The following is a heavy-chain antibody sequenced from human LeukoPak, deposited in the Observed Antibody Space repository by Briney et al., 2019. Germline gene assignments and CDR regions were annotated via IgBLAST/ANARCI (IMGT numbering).Heavy chain of an antibody. Sequence: GASVKVSCKASGGTFSSYAISWVRQAPGQGLEWMGGIIPIFGTANYAQKFQGRVTITADKSTSTAYMELSSLRSEDTAVYYCARNNVVVTAMAAFDIWGQGTMVTVSS. J-gene: IGHJ3*02. CDR1: GGTFSSYA. CDR3: ARNNVVVTAMAAFDI. D-gene: IGHD2-21*02. V-gene: IGHV1-69*06. CDR2: IIPIFGTA.